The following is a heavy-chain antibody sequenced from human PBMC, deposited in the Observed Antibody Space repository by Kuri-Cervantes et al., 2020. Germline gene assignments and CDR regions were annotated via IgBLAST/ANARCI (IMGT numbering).Heavy chain of an antibody. J-gene: IGHJ6*02. CDR1: GGSFSGYY. Sequence: GSLRLSCAVYGGSFSGYYWSWIRQPPGKGLEWIGSIYYSGSTYYNPSLKSRVTISVDTSKNQFSLKLSSVTAADTAVYYCARPAVPTYYDFWSGYYKRSDYYYYYGMDVWGQGTTVTVSS. V-gene: IGHV4-34*01. D-gene: IGHD3-3*01. CDR3: ARPAVPTYYDFWSGYYKRSDYYYYYGMDV. CDR2: IYYSGST.